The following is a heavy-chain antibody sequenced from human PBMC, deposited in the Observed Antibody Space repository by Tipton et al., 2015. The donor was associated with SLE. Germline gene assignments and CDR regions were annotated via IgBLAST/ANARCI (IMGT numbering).Heavy chain of an antibody. Sequence: QVQLVQSGAEVKKPGASVKVSCKASGYTFTGYYMHWVRQAPGQGLEWMGWINPNSGGTNYAQKFQGRVTMTRDTSISTAYMELRSLRSDDTAVYYCARDIGVLSGGDDAFDIWGQGTMVTVSS. CDR3: ARDIGVLSGGDDAFDI. V-gene: IGHV1-2*02. D-gene: IGHD2-21*01. CDR1: GYTFTGYY. J-gene: IGHJ3*02. CDR2: INPNSGGT.